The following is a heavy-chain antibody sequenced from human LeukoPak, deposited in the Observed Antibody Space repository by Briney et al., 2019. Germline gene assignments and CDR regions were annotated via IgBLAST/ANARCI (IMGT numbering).Heavy chain of an antibody. V-gene: IGHV1-69*01. CDR2: IIPIFGTA. J-gene: IGHJ5*02. Sequence: ASVKVSCKASGGTFSSYAISWVRQAPGQGLEWMGGIIPIFGTANYAQKFQGRVTITADESTSTAYMELSSLRSEDTAVYYCARSPMGSGSANWFDPWGQGNPGHRLL. D-gene: IGHD3-10*01. CDR1: GGTFSSYA. CDR3: ARSPMGSGSANWFDP.